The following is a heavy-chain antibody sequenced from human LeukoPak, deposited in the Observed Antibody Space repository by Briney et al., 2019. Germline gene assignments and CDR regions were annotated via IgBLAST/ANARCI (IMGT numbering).Heavy chain of an antibody. J-gene: IGHJ6*02. CDR3: ARPDTAWNYYGMDV. Sequence: GPLRLSCAASGFTFSSYAMSWVRQAPGKGLEWVSAISGSGGSTYYADSVKGRFTISRDNSKNTLYLQMNSLRAEDTAVYYCARPDTAWNYYGMDVWGQGTAVTVSS. CDR2: ISGSGGST. CDR1: GFTFSSYA. D-gene: IGHD5-18*01. V-gene: IGHV3-23*01.